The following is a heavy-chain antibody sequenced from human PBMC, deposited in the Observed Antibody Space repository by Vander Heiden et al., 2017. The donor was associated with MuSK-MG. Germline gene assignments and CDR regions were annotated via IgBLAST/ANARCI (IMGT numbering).Heavy chain of an antibody. CDR3: AKVSKVGATTDAFDI. V-gene: IGHV3-9*01. CDR2: ISWNSGSI. J-gene: IGHJ3*02. Sequence: EVQLVESGGGLVQPGRSLRLSCAASGFTFDHYAMHWVRQAPGKGLEWVSGISWNSGSIGYADSVKGRFTISRDNAKNSLYLQMNSLRAEDTALYYCAKVSKVGATTDAFDIWGQGTMVTVSS. D-gene: IGHD1-26*01. CDR1: GFTFDHYA.